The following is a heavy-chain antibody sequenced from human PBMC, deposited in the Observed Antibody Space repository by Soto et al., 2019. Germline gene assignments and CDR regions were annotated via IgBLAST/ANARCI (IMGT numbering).Heavy chain of an antibody. V-gene: IGHV3-7*01. Sequence: GGSLRRSCAASGLTISSYWMSWVRQAPGKWLWWVANIQQDGSAKYYADSVKGRFTISREKANNSLHLQMNSLRAEDTAVYCCARGYTVFGEVTRYHLDYWGQGIKVTVSS. CDR2: IQQDGSAK. CDR1: GLTISSYW. D-gene: IGHD3-3*01. J-gene: IGHJ4*02. CDR3: ARGYTVFGEVTRYHLDY.